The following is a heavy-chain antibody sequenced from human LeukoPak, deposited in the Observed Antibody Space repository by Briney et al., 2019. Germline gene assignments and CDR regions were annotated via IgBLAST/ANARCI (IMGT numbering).Heavy chain of an antibody. J-gene: IGHJ5*02. CDR2: IYYSGST. Sequence: SETLSLTCTVSGGSISSSSYYWGWIRQPPGKGLEWIGSIYYSGSTYYNPSLKSRVTISVDTSKNQFSLKLSSVTAADTAVYFCSREDCSGGSCYPASWGQGTLVTVSS. CDR3: SREDCSGGSCYPAS. V-gene: IGHV4-39*02. CDR1: GGSISSSSYY. D-gene: IGHD2-15*01.